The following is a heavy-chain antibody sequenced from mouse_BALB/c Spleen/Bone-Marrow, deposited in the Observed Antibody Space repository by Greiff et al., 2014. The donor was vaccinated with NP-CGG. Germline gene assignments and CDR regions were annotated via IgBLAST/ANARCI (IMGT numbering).Heavy chain of an antibody. D-gene: IGHD1-1*01. V-gene: IGHV1S56*01. Sequence: VQLQQSGPELVKPGASVRMSCKASGYTFTNYYIHWVKQRPGKGLEWIGWIYHRNVNTNYNEKFRGKATLTADKSSSTAYMQLSILTSEASAVYFRARCLLPYYAMAYWGQPTSVTVSS. CDR3: ARCLLPYYAMAY. CDR2: IYHRNVNT. CDR1: GYTFTNYY. J-gene: IGHJ4*01.